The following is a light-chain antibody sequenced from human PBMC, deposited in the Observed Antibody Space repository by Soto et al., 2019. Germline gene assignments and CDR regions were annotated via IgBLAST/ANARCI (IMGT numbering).Light chain of an antibody. J-gene: IGKJ1*01. Sequence: EIVLTQSPGTLSLSPGERATLSCGASQSVTSNYLAWYQQKPGQAPRLLIYGAPRRATGVPDRFIGSGSGTDFTLTISRLEPEDFAVYYCQHYITSLTTFGQGTKVDIK. CDR2: GAP. CDR1: QSVTSNY. V-gene: IGKV3-20*01. CDR3: QHYITSLTT.